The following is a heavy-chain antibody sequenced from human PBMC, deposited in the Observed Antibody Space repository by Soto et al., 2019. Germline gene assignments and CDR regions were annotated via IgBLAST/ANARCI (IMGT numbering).Heavy chain of an antibody. J-gene: IGHJ4*02. V-gene: IGHV4-59*08. CDR1: GGSISSYY. CDR2: IYYSGST. Sequence: QVQLQESGPGLVKPSETLSLTCTVSGGSISSYYWSWIRQPPGKGLGWIGYIYYSGSTNYNPSLKSRVTISVDTSKNQFSLKLSSVTAADTAVYYCARTARMIYFDYWGQGTLVTVSS. CDR3: ARTARMIYFDY. D-gene: IGHD2-15*01.